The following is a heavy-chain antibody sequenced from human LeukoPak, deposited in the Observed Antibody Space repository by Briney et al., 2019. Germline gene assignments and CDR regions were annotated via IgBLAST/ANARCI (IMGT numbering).Heavy chain of an antibody. J-gene: IGHJ6*02. CDR1: GYTFTSYD. D-gene: IGHD3-10*01. Sequence: ALVKVSCKASGYTFTSYDINWVRQATGQGLEWMGWMNPNSGNTGYAQKFQGRVTMTRNTSISTAYMELSSLRSEDTAVYYCARGGTMVRGVIIHNYYYYYGMDVWGQGTTVTVSS. CDR2: MNPNSGNT. V-gene: IGHV1-8*01. CDR3: ARGGTMVRGVIIHNYYYYYGMDV.